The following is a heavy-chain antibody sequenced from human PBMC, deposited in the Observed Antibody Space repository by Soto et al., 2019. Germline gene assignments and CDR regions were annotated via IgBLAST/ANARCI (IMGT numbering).Heavy chain of an antibody. CDR1: GYTFTSYD. CDR2: MNPNSGNT. Sequence: QVQLVQSGAEVKKPGASVKVSGKASGYTFTSYDINWVRQATGQGLGWMGWMNPNSGNTGYAQKFQGRVTMTRNTSISTAYMELSSLRSEDTAVYYCARGLILRLGELSGYWGQGTLVTVSS. CDR3: ARGLILRLGELSGY. V-gene: IGHV1-8*01. J-gene: IGHJ4*02. D-gene: IGHD3-16*02.